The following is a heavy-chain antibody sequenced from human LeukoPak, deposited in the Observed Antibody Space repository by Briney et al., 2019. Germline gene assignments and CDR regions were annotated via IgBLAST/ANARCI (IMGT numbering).Heavy chain of an antibody. V-gene: IGHV7-4-1*02. J-gene: IGHJ5*02. Sequence: ASVKVSCKASGYTFISYSMNWVRQAPGQGLEWMGWINTNTGNPTYAQGFTGRFVFSLDTSVSTAYLQISSLKAEDTAVYYCAREISLNWFDPWGQGTLVTVSS. D-gene: IGHD2-15*01. CDR1: GYTFISYS. CDR3: AREISLNWFDP. CDR2: INTNTGNP.